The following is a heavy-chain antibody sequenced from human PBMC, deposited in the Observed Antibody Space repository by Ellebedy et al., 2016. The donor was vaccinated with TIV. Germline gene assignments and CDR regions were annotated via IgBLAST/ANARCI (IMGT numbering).Heavy chain of an antibody. CDR3: ASKDGVHSLAFDI. CDR2: INHSGST. Sequence: SETLSLXXAVYGGSFSGYYWSWIRQPPGKGLEWIGEINHSGSTNYNPSLKSRVTISVDTSKNQFSLKLSSVTAADTAVYYCASKDGVHSLAFDIWGQGTMVTVSS. D-gene: IGHD2-15*01. J-gene: IGHJ3*02. CDR1: GGSFSGYY. V-gene: IGHV4-34*01.